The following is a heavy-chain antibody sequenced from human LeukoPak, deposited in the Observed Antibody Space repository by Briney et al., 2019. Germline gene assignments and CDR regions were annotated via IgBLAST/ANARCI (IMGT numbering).Heavy chain of an antibody. CDR2: IYYSGST. CDR3: ARGLSSGWYLVWFDP. D-gene: IGHD6-19*01. CDR1: GGSISSSSYY. Sequence: SETLSLTCTVSGGSISSSSYYWGWIRQPPGKGLEWIGSIYYSGSTYYNPSLKSRVTISVDTSKNQFSLKLSSVTAADTAVYYCARGLSSGWYLVWFDPWGQGTLVTVSS. V-gene: IGHV4-39*07. J-gene: IGHJ5*02.